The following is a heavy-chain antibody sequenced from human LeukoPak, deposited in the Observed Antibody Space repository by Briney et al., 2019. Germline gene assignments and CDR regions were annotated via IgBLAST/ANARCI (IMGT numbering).Heavy chain of an antibody. CDR3: ARGIVGYFDY. Sequence: GALRLSCAASGFTFSSYAMSWVRPAPGKGLEWVSAISGSGGSTYYADSVKGRFTISRDNSKNTLYLQMNSLRAEDTAVYYCARGIVGYFDYWGQGTLVTVSS. CDR1: GFTFSSYA. J-gene: IGHJ4*02. V-gene: IGHV3-23*01. CDR2: ISGSGGST. D-gene: IGHD2-15*01.